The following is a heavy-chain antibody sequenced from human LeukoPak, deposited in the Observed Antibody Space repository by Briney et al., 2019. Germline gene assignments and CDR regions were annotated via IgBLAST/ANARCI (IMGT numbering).Heavy chain of an antibody. V-gene: IGHV3-23*01. J-gene: IGHJ4*02. CDR3: AKVSRPNYYGSGPSDY. Sequence: PGGSLRLSCAASGFTFSSYAMSWVRQAPGKGLEWVSAISGSGGSTYYADSVKGRFTISRDNSKNTLYLQMNSLRAEDTAVYYCAKVSRPNYYGSGPSDYWGQGTLVTVSS. CDR2: ISGSGGST. D-gene: IGHD3-10*01. CDR1: GFTFSSYA.